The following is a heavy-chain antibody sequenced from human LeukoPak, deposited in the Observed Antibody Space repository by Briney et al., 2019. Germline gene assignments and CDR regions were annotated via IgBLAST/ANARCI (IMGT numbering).Heavy chain of an antibody. V-gene: IGHV3-7*01. D-gene: IGHD6-13*01. CDR3: AREGKGIAAGYYFDY. Sequence: PGGSLRLSCAASGFTFSSYWMSWVRQAPGKGLEWVANIKQDGSEKYYVDSVKGRFTISRDNAKNSLYLQMNSLRAKDTAVYYCAREGKGIAAGYYFDYWGQGTLVTVSS. CDR2: IKQDGSEK. J-gene: IGHJ4*02. CDR1: GFTFSSYW.